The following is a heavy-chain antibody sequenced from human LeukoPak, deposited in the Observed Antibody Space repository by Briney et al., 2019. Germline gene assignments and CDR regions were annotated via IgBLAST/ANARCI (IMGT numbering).Heavy chain of an antibody. D-gene: IGHD3-9*01. V-gene: IGHV4-59*01. CDR2: IYYSGST. CDR3: ARGGNILTGYYTDLFDP. CDR1: GGSISSYY. J-gene: IGHJ5*02. Sequence: PSETLSLTCTVSGGSISSYYWSWIRQPPGKGLEWIGYIYYSGSTNYNPSLKSRVTISVDTSKNQFSLKLSPVTAADTAVYYCARGGNILTGYYTDLFDPWGQGTLVTVSS.